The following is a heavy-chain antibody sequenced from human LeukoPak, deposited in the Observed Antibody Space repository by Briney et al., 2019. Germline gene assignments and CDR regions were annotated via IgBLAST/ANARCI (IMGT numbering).Heavy chain of an antibody. V-gene: IGHV3-23*01. CDR1: GFTLRSYV. J-gene: IGHJ4*02. CDR2: FNWNGGST. CDR3: AKEGIWFGQFAFDS. Sequence: GSLRLSCVASGFTLRSYVMSWVRQVPGKGLEWVSAFNWNGGSTGYADSVKGRFTISRDNSKNTLYLQMNSLRVEDTAVYYCAKEGIWFGQFAFDSWGQGALVTVSS. D-gene: IGHD3-10*01.